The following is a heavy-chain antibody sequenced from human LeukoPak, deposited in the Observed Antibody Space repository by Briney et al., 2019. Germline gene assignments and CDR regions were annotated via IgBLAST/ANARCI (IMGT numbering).Heavy chain of an antibody. D-gene: IGHD1-14*01. CDR2: VHYSGGS. J-gene: IGHJ4*02. CDR3: ARVAESSDY. Sequence: SETLSLTCTVSGGSISSSTYYWGWIRQSPGKGLEWIGSVHYSGGSYYNPSLKSRVTISVDTSKNQFSLRLSSVTAADTAVYYCARVAESSDYWGQGTLVTVSS. V-gene: IGHV4-39*07. CDR1: GGSISSSTYY.